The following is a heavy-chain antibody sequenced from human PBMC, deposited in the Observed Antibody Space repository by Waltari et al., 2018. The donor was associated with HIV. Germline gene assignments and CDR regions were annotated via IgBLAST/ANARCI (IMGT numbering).Heavy chain of an antibody. J-gene: IGHJ6*02. V-gene: IGHV4-31*03. CDR3: ARDYGSGRGGGMDV. D-gene: IGHD3-10*01. Sequence: QVQLQESGPGLVKPSQTLSLTCTVSGGSISSAGFFWSWIRQHPGKGLEWIGNIYYTGSTYYNPSLKSRVTISIGTSTNQFSLNLSSVTAAVTAVYYCARDYGSGRGGGMDVWGQGTTVTVSS. CDR1: GGSISSAGFF. CDR2: IYYTGST.